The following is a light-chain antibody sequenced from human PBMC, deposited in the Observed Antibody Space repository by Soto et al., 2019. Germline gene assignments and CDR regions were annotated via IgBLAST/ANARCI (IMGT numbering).Light chain of an antibody. CDR3: QQYNKYSWT. CDR2: DAS. CDR1: QSVSSW. J-gene: IGKJ1*01. Sequence: DIQMTQSPSTLSAAVGDRVTITCRASQSVSSWLAWYHQKPGKAPKLLIYDASNLESGFPSRFSGSGSGTEFTLTISSLQPDDFATYYCQQYNKYSWTFGQGTKVEVK. V-gene: IGKV1-5*01.